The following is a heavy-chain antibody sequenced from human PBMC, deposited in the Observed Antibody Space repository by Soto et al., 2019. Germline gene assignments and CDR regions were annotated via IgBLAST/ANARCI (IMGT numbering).Heavy chain of an antibody. J-gene: IGHJ4*02. CDR1: GYTFTGYY. V-gene: IGHV1-2*02. CDR3: ARVGIYCSSTSCYLGSFDY. Sequence: ASVKVSCKASGYTFTGYYMHWVRQAPGQGLEWMGWINPNSGGTNYAQKFQGRVTMTRDTSISTAYMELSRLRSDDTAVYYCARVGIYCSSTSCYLGSFDYWGQGTLVTVSS. D-gene: IGHD2-2*01. CDR2: INPNSGGT.